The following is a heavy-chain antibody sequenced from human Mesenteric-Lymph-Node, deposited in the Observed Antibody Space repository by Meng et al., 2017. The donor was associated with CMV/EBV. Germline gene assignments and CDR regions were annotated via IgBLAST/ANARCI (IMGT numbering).Heavy chain of an antibody. V-gene: IGHV3-23*01. CDR2: MSGSGGST. J-gene: IGHJ4*02. Sequence: AFGFTCSGYVISWVRQAPGKGLEWVATMSGSGGSTYYADSVKGRFTISRDNSKNTLFLQMNSLRAEDTAVFYCARKVPDILTGYYDYWGQGTLVTVSS. CDR3: ARKVPDILTGYYDY. D-gene: IGHD3-9*01. CDR1: GFTCSGYV.